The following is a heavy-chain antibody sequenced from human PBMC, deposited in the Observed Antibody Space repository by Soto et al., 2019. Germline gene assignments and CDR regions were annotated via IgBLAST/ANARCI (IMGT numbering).Heavy chain of an antibody. CDR3: AGGYCSSTSCYSRDYYYYYMDV. V-gene: IGHV1-69*02. J-gene: IGHJ6*03. D-gene: IGHD2-2*01. CDR1: GGTFSSYT. Sequence: QVQLVQSGAEVKKPGSSVKVSCKASGGTFSSYTISWVRQAPGQGLEWMGRIIPILGIANYAQKFQGRVTITADKSTSTAYMELSSLRSEDTAVYYCAGGYCSSTSCYSRDYYYYYMDVWGKGTTVTVSS. CDR2: IIPILGIA.